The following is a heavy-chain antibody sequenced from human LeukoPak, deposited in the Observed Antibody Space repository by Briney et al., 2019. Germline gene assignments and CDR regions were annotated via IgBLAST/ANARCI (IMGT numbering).Heavy chain of an antibody. J-gene: IGHJ3*02. CDR1: GYSFTSYW. V-gene: IGHV5-51*01. CDR3: ARPGDSSGYYYDDAFDI. Sequence: KSGESLKISCERSGYSFTSYWIGWVSQMPGRGLEWMGIIYPGDSDTRYSPSFQGQVTISADKSISTAYLQWSSLKASDTAMYYCARPGDSSGYYYDDAFDIWGQGTMVTVSS. CDR2: IYPGDSDT. D-gene: IGHD3-22*01.